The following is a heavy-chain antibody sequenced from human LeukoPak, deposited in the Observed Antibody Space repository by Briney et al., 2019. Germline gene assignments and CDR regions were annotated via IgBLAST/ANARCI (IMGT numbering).Heavy chain of an antibody. V-gene: IGHV3-74*01. CDR2: INGDGRTT. D-gene: IGHD3-22*01. J-gene: IGHJ2*01. CDR3: ARAMDPNYYDSSGYQDWYFDL. CDR1: GFTFSSYW. Sequence: GGSLRLSCAASGFTFSSYWMHWVRQAPGKGLMWVSRINGDGRTTNYADSVQGRFTISRDNAKNSLYLQMNSLRAEDTAVYYCARAMDPNYYDSSGYQDWYFDLWGRGTLVTVSS.